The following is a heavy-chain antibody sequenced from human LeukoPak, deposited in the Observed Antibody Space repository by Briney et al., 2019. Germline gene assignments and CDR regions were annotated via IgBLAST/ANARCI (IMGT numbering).Heavy chain of an antibody. D-gene: IGHD5-18*01. J-gene: IGHJ4*02. Sequence: GGSLRLSCAASGFTFSSNYMSWVRQAPGKGLEWVSVIYSGGSTYYSDSVKGRFTISRDNSKNTLYLQMNSLKAEDTAVYYYARNRGYSYGNFDYWGQGTLVTVSS. V-gene: IGHV3-66*02. CDR3: ARNRGYSYGNFDY. CDR2: IYSGGST. CDR1: GFTFSSNY.